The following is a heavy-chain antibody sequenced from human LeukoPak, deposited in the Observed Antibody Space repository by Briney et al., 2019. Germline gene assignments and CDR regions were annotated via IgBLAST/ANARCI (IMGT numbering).Heavy chain of an antibody. V-gene: IGHV1-46*01. CDR3: ARDGTSSSWYGWFDP. D-gene: IGHD6-13*01. Sequence: GASVKVSCKASGYTFTSYYMHWVRQAPGQGLEWMGIINPSGGSTSYAQKFQGRVTITRDMPTSTVYMELSSLRSEDTAVYYCARDGTSSSWYGWFDPWGQGTLVTVSS. J-gene: IGHJ5*02. CDR2: INPSGGST. CDR1: GYTFTSYY.